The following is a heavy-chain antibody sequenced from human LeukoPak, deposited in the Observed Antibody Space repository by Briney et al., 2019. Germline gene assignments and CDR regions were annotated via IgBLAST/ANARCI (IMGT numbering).Heavy chain of an antibody. D-gene: IGHD3-22*01. V-gene: IGHV5-51*01. J-gene: IGHJ3*01. Sequence: GESLKISCKGSGYEFNAYWIAWVRQMPGKGLEWMGIIYPDDSDTRYSPSFQGQLTISADKSVSIAYLQWSSLKASDTAMYYCARPNITSYYDSRGYDAFDVWGQGTMVIVSS. CDR1: GYEFNAYW. CDR3: ARPNITSYYDSRGYDAFDV. CDR2: IYPDDSDT.